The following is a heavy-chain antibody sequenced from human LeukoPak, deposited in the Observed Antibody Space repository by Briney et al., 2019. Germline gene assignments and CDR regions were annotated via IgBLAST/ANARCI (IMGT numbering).Heavy chain of an antibody. D-gene: IGHD3-10*01. CDR2: IYYTGST. V-gene: IGHV4-59*01. CDR1: GASISSYY. Sequence: SETLSLTCTVSGASISSYYWSWIRQPPGKGLEWIGYIYYTGSTNYNPSLKSRVTISLDTSKNQFSLKLNSVTAADTAVYYCARSVVDGSGSCQIDYWGQGTLVTVSS. CDR3: ARSVVDGSGSCQIDY. J-gene: IGHJ4*02.